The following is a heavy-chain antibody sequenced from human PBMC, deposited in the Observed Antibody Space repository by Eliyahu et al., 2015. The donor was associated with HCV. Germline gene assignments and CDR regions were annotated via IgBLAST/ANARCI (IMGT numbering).Heavy chain of an antibody. CDR3: ARVPGYDSYWYDF. CDR2: IYTSGST. D-gene: IGHD3-22*01. J-gene: IGHJ5*01. CDR1: GGSISSGSFY. Sequence: QVQLQESGPGLVKPSQTLSLTCTVSGGSISSGSFYWHWIRQPAGKELEWVGRIYTSGSTQYNPSLKSRVAISVDTSKNQFSLKLTSVTAADTAVYYCARVPGYDSYWYDFWGQGTLVTVSS. V-gene: IGHV4-61*02.